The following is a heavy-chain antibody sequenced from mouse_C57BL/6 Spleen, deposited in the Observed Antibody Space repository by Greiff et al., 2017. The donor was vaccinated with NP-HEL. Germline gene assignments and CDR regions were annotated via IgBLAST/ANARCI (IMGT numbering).Heavy chain of an antibody. D-gene: IGHD1-1*01. V-gene: IGHV1-63*01. CDR1: GYTFTNYW. Sequence: QVHVKQSGAELVRPGTSVKMSCKASGYTFTNYWIGWAKQRPGHGLEWIGDIYPGGGYTNYNEKFKGKATLTADKSSSTAYMQFSSLTSEDSAIYYCARGPYYYGSSPYYAMDYWGQGTSVTVSS. CDR3: ARGPYYYGSSPYYAMDY. J-gene: IGHJ4*01. CDR2: IYPGGGYT.